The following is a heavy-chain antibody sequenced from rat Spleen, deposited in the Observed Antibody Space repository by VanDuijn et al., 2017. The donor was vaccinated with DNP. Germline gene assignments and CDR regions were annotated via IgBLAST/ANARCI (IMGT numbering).Heavy chain of an antibody. CDR1: GFTFSRYW. D-gene: IGHD1-4*01. J-gene: IGHJ3*01. V-gene: IGHV2S12*01. CDR3: TRLPGYNIYWFAH. Sequence: VQLVETGGGLVQPGRSLKLSCVASGFTFSRYWMFWIRQSPGKGLEWIAAIAEGGSTYYNSALDSRLSISRDTSKGQVFLKMNSLQAEDTAIYFCTRLPGYNIYWFAHWGQGTLVTVSS. CDR2: IAEGGST.